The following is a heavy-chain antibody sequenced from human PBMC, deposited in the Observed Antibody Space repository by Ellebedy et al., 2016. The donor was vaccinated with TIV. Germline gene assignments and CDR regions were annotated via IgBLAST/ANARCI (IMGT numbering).Heavy chain of an antibody. V-gene: IGHV3-30*03. Sequence: PGGSLRLSCAASRFTFSNYGMHWVRQAPGKGLEWVAVISYDGSNIYYADSVKGRFTISRDNSKSTLYLQMNSLRAEDTAVYYCATGRLSSDWHEFDYWGQGTLVIVSS. CDR1: RFTFSNYG. J-gene: IGHJ4*02. CDR3: ATGRLSSDWHEFDY. CDR2: ISYDGSNI. D-gene: IGHD6-19*01.